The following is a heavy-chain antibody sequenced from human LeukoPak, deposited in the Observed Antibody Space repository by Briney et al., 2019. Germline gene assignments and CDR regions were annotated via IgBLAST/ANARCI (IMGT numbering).Heavy chain of an antibody. CDR1: GITLSNYG. CDR3: AKRGVVIRVILVGFHKEAYYFDS. Sequence: GGSLRLSCAVSGITLSNYGMSWVRQAPGEGLEWVAGISGSAGGPNYADSVKGRFTISRDNPKTTLYLQMNSLRAEDTAVYFCAKRGVVIRVILVGFHKEAYYFDSWGQGALVTVSS. J-gene: IGHJ4*02. CDR2: ISGSAGGP. D-gene: IGHD3-22*01. V-gene: IGHV3-23*01.